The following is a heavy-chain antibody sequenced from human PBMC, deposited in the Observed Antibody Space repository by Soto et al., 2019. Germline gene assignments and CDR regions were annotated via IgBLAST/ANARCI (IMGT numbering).Heavy chain of an antibody. D-gene: IGHD6-13*01. Sequence: SWVRQAPGQGLEWMGGIIPIFGTANYAQKFQGRVTITADKSTSTAYMELSSLRSEDTAVYYCARFVAAAGTNWFDPWGQGTLVTVSS. CDR3: ARFVAAAGTNWFDP. CDR2: IIPIFGTA. J-gene: IGHJ5*02. V-gene: IGHV1-69*06.